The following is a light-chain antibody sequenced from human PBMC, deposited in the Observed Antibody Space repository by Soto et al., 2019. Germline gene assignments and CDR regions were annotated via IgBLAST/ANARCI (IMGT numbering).Light chain of an antibody. J-gene: IGKJ5*01. CDR2: GAS. CDR3: QQRDYWQVT. V-gene: IGKV3D-11*02. Sequence: EIVMTQSPATLSLSPGESATLSFMASQSINRDLAWYVQKPGQAPRLLIYGASSRATGVPDRFSGSGSGTDFTLTISSLEPEDFAIYYCQQRDYWQVTFGQGTRVEIK. CDR1: QSINRD.